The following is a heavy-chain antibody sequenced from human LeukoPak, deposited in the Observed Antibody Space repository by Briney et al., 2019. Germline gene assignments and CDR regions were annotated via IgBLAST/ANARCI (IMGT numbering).Heavy chain of an antibody. D-gene: IGHD6-13*01. V-gene: IGHV4-34*01. CDR1: GGSFSGYY. CDR3: AREGRGAAAGHDY. J-gene: IGHJ4*02. CDR2: INHSGST. Sequence: SETLSLTCAVYGGSFSGYYWSWIRQPPGKGLEWIGEINHSGSTNYNPSLKSRVTISVDTSKNQFSLKLSSVTAADTAVYYCAREGRGAAAGHDYWGQGTLVTVSS.